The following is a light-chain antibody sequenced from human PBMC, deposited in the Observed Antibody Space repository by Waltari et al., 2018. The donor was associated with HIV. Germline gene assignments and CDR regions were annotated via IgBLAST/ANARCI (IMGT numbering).Light chain of an antibody. V-gene: IGKV3-11*01. CDR2: DAS. Sequence: EIVLTQSPGTLSLSPGERATLSCRASQSVTTYLAWYQQKPGQAPRLLVNDASNRATGIPARFSGSGSGTDFTLTISSLEPEDFAVYYCQQRTNLPPYTFGQGTKLEVK. CDR3: QQRTNLPPYT. CDR1: QSVTTY. J-gene: IGKJ2*01.